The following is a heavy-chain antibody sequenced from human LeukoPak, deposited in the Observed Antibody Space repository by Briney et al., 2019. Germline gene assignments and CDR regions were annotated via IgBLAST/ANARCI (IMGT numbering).Heavy chain of an antibody. J-gene: IGHJ3*02. V-gene: IGHV4-59*12. Sequence: SETLSLTCTVSSGSISNYYWSWIRQPPGKGLEWIGYIYYSGSTNYNPSLKSRVTISVDTSKNQFSLKLSSVTAADTAVYYCARAKYSSCWHAFDIWGQGTMVTVSS. D-gene: IGHD6-13*01. CDR3: ARAKYSSCWHAFDI. CDR2: IYYSGST. CDR1: SGSISNYY.